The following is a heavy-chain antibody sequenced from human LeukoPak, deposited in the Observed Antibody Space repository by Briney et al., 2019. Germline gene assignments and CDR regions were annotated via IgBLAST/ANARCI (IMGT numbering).Heavy chain of an antibody. Sequence: GGSLRLSCAASGFTFSTFAISWVRQAPGRGLEWVSAICRSGDSTYYADSVKGRFTISRDNFKNAVDLQMNSLRAEDTAIYYCAREKTTVVTPGVDYWGQGTLVTVSS. V-gene: IGHV3-23*01. CDR3: AREKTTVVTPGVDY. J-gene: IGHJ4*02. CDR1: GFTFSTFA. CDR2: ICRSGDST. D-gene: IGHD4-23*01.